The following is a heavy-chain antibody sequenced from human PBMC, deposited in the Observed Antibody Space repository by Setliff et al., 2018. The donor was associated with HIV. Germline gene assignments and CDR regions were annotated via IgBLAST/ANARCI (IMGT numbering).Heavy chain of an antibody. J-gene: IGHJ4*02. Sequence: PSETLSLTCTVSGGSISRYYWSWIRQPPGKGLEWIGYIYARGNTNYNPSLKSRVTISVDTSKTQFSLRLTSVTAADTAVYYCARGKGSSWYGGYFDYWGQGTLVTVSS. CDR3: ARGKGSSWYGGYFDY. CDR1: GGSISRYY. V-gene: IGHV4-59*12. CDR2: IYARGNT. D-gene: IGHD6-13*01.